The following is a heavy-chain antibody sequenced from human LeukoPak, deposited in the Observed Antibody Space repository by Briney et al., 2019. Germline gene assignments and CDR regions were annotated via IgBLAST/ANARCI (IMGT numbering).Heavy chain of an antibody. CDR3: ATHSSGYYYVNPLWQH. CDR1: GYILTELS. Sequence: GASVKVSCKVSGYILTELSMHWVRQAPGKGLEWMGGFDPEDGETIYAQKFQGRITMTEDTSTDTAYMELSSLRSEDAAVYYCATHSSGYYYVNPLWQHWGQGTLVTVSS. V-gene: IGHV1-24*01. D-gene: IGHD3-22*01. CDR2: FDPEDGET. J-gene: IGHJ1*01.